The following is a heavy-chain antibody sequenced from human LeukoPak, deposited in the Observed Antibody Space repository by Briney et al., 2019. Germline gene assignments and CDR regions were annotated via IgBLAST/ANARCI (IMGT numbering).Heavy chain of an antibody. CDR2: IYHNGDI. Sequence: KPSETLSLTCTVSGDSFNISSYWSWIRQSPGKGLDWIGYIYHNGDIIYNPSLKSRVAISLDKSKNQFSLRLTSVTAADTAVCYCARIPVVPEYCSSTRCYIGWFDAWGQGTLVTVSS. CDR3: ARIPVVPEYCSSTRCYIGWFDA. CDR1: GDSFNISSY. V-gene: IGHV4-59*01. D-gene: IGHD2-2*02. J-gene: IGHJ5*02.